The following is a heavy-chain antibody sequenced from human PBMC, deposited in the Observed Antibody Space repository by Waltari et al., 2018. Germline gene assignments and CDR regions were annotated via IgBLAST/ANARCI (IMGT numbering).Heavy chain of an antibody. Sequence: VRQAPGQGLEWMGGIIPIFGTANYAQKFQGRVTITADESTSTAYMELSSLRSEDTAVYYCARGVDTAMIFGSEFDYWGQGTLVTVSS. D-gene: IGHD5-18*01. J-gene: IGHJ4*02. CDR3: ARGVDTAMIFGSEFDY. V-gene: IGHV1-69*01. CDR2: IIPIFGTA.